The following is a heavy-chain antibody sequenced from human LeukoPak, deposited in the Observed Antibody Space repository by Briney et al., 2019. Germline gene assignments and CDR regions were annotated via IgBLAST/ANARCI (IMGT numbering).Heavy chain of an antibody. J-gene: IGHJ4*02. CDR1: LDSTTSNF. CDR3: TRENRPFCPFAY. V-gene: IGHV4-4*02. D-gene: IGHD2/OR15-2a*01. CDR2: IHRSGSP. Sequence: PSETLSLTCTVSLDSTTSNFWSWVRQPPGKGLEWIWEIHRSGSPNYNPSLQSRVTISIDRSRNQIALELSSVTAADTAVYYCTRENRPFCPFAYWGQGVLVTVSS.